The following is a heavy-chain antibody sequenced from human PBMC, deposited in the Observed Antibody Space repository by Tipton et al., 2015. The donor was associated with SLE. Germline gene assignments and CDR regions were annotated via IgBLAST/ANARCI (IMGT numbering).Heavy chain of an antibody. CDR2: INANSGNP. V-gene: IGHV7-4-1*02. CDR3: ARDLQVGAFDY. Sequence: QLVQSGSELKKPGASVKVSCKASGYTFSIYSMNWVRQAPGQGLEWMGYINANSGNPTYAQGFTGRFVFSLDTSVNTAFLQISSLVAEDTAVYYCARDLQVGAFDYWGQGTLVTVSS. CDR1: GYTFSIYS. J-gene: IGHJ4*02. D-gene: IGHD1-26*01.